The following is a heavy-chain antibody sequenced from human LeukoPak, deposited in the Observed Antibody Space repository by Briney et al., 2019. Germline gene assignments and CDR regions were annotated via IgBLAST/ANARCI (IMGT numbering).Heavy chain of an antibody. CDR2: INHNGIT. Sequence: SETLSLTCAAYGGPFRGYYFTWIRQDPGKGLEWIGEINHNGITNYNPSLKSRVTISVDTSKNQISLKQTSAIAADTAVYYCARGGYCGNTRCGGLDSWGQGTLVTVSS. D-gene: IGHD2-2*01. V-gene: IGHV4-34*01. CDR3: ARGGYCGNTRCGGLDS. CDR1: GGPFRGYY. J-gene: IGHJ4*02.